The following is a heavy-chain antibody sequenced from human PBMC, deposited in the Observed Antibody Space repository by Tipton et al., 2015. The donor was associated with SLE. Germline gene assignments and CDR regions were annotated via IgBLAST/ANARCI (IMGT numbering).Heavy chain of an antibody. D-gene: IGHD3-9*01. J-gene: IGHJ3*02. V-gene: IGHV4-4*09. CDR2: IYTSGST. CDR1: GGSISSYY. Sequence: SLTCTVSGGSISSYYWSWIRQPPGKGLEWIGYIYTSGSTNYNPSLKSRVTISVDTSKNQFSLKLSSVTAADTAVYYCARGQGSYYDILTGGAFDIWGQGTMVTVSS. CDR3: ARGQGSYYDILTGGAFDI.